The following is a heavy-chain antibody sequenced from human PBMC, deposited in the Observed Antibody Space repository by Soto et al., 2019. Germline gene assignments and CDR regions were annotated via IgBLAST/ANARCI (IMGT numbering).Heavy chain of an antibody. CDR2: ISYDGSNK. D-gene: IGHD3-3*01. J-gene: IGHJ4*02. CDR3: ARANQPLRFLVQGFDY. V-gene: IGHV3-30-3*01. Sequence: GGSLRLSCAASGFPFSSYAMHWVRPAPGKGLEWVAVISYDGSNKYYADSVKGRFTISRDNSKNTLYLQMNSLRAEDTAVYYCARANQPLRFLVQGFDYWGQGTLVTVSS. CDR1: GFPFSSYA.